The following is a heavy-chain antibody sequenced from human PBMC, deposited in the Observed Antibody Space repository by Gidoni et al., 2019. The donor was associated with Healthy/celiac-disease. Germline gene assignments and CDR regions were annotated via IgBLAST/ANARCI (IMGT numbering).Heavy chain of an antibody. D-gene: IGHD2-15*01. CDR3: ARRPVYCSGGSCRFYYYGMDV. V-gene: IGHV1-69*01. CDR1: GGPFSSYA. CDR2: IIPIFGTA. J-gene: IGHJ6*02. Sequence: QVQLVQSGAEVKKPGSSVKVSCKASGGPFSSYAISWVRQAPGQGLEWMGGIIPIFGTANYAQKFQGRVTITADESTSTAYMELSSLRSEDTAVYYCARRPVYCSGGSCRFYYYGMDVWGQGTTVTVSS.